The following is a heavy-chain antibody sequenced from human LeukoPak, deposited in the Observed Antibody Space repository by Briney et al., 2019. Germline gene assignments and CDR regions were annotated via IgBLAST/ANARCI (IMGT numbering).Heavy chain of an antibody. CDR2: IQYDGRNK. CDR3: AKRDLVRGALGY. J-gene: IGHJ1*01. D-gene: IGHD3-10*01. Sequence: GGSLRLSCAASGFTFSAYAMHWVRQAPGKGLEWVAFIQYDGRNKDYANSVKGRFTISRDDSKNTLYVQMNSLRAEDTAVYYCAKRDLVRGALGYWGQGTLVTVSS. CDR1: GFTFSAYA. V-gene: IGHV3-30*02.